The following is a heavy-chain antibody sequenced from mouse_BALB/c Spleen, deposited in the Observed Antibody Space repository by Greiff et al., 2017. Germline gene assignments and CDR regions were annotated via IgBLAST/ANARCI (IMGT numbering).Heavy chain of an antibody. J-gene: IGHJ3*01. Sequence: VQLQESGPGLVAPSQSLSITCTVSGFSLTSYGVHWVRQPPGKGLEWLGVIWAGGSTNYNSALMSRLSISKDNSKSQVFLKMNSLQTDDTAMYYCAREALYYGYGAYWGQGTLGTVSA. V-gene: IGHV2-9*02. CDR1: GFSLTSYG. D-gene: IGHD1-2*01. CDR3: AREALYYGYGAY. CDR2: IWAGGST.